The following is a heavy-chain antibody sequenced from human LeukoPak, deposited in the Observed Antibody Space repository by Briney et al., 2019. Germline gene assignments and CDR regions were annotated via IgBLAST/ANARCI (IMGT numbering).Heavy chain of an antibody. CDR3: ARDQEAFDY. CDR1: GYSFTSNY. CDR2: IYPRDGST. J-gene: IGHJ4*02. Sequence: ASVEVSCKASGYSFTSNYIHWVRQAPGQGLEWMGMIYPRDGSTSYAQKFQGRVTVTRDTSTSTVHMELSGLRSEDTAVYYCARDQEAFDYWGQGTLVTVSS. V-gene: IGHV1-46*01.